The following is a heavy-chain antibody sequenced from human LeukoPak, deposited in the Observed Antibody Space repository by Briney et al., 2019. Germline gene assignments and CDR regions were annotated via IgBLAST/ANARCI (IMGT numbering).Heavy chain of an antibody. J-gene: IGHJ5*02. Sequence: GASVKVSCKASGYTFTSYYMHWVRQAPGQGLEWMGWINAGNGNTKYSQEFQGRVTITRDTSASTAYMELRSLRSDDTAVYYCARGGYCSGGSCYSVIHWFDPWGQGTLVTVSS. D-gene: IGHD2-15*01. CDR1: GYTFTSYY. CDR3: ARGGYCSGGSCYSVIHWFDP. V-gene: IGHV1-3*01. CDR2: INAGNGNT.